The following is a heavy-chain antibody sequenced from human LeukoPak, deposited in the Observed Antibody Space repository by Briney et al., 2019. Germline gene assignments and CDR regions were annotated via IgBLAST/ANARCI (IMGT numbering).Heavy chain of an antibody. D-gene: IGHD6-13*01. V-gene: IGHV3-30*03. CDR2: ISYDGSNK. Sequence: QPGRSLRLSCAASGFTFSSYNMHWVRQAPGKGLEWVAVISYDGSNKYHADSVKGRFTISRDNSKSTLYLQMNSLRPEDTAVYYCARGSSFDYCGQGTLVTVSS. CDR1: GFTFSSYN. J-gene: IGHJ4*02. CDR3: ARGSSFDY.